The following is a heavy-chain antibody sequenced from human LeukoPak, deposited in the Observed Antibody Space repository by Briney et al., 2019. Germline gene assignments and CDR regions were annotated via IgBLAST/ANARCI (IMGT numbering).Heavy chain of an antibody. D-gene: IGHD5-24*01. CDR1: GFPVNGNY. J-gene: IGHJ6*02. Sequence: TGGSLRLSCAASGFPVNGNYMSGVRQAPGKGLEWVSLLYSGGSTYYADSVKGRFSISRDNSKNTLYLQMNSLRAEDTAVYYCASRDKGYYYGMDVWGQGTTVTVSS. V-gene: IGHV3-66*01. CDR3: ASRDKGYYYGMDV. CDR2: LYSGGST.